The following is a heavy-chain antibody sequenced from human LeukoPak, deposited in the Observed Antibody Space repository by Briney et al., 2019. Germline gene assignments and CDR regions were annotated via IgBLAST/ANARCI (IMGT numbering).Heavy chain of an antibody. V-gene: IGHV3-30*03. Sequence: PGGSLRLSCAASGFTFSSYGMHWVRQAPGKGLEWVAVISYDGSNKYYADSVKGRFTISRDNSKNTLYLQMNSLRAEDTAVYYCARDRFVVVVAATGGIDYWGQGTLVTVSS. CDR1: GFTFSSYG. CDR3: ARDRFVVVVAATGGIDY. J-gene: IGHJ4*02. D-gene: IGHD2-15*01. CDR2: ISYDGSNK.